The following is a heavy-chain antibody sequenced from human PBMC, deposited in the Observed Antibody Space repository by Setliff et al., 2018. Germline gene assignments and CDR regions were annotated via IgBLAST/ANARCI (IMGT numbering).Heavy chain of an antibody. CDR1: GGSISNYY. J-gene: IGHJ3*02. CDR2: IYTSGST. D-gene: IGHD1-26*01. CDR3: ARRGISALSGAFDM. V-gene: IGHV4-4*07. Sequence: SETLSPTCTVSGGSISNYYWSWIRQPAGKGLEWIGRIYTSGSTNYNPSLKSRVTMSVDTSKNQFSLKLSSVTAADTAVYYCARRGISALSGAFDMWGQGTMVTVSS.